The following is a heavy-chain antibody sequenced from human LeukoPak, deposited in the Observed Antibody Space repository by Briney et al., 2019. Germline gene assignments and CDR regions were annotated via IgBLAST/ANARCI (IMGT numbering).Heavy chain of an antibody. V-gene: IGHV4-39*01. CDR1: GGSISSSSYY. CDR2: INHSGST. J-gene: IGHJ6*03. D-gene: IGHD6-13*01. Sequence: PSETLSLTCTVSGGSISSSSYYWGWIRQPPGKGLEWIGEINHSGSTNYNPSLKSRVTISVDTSKNQFSLKLSSVTAADTAVYYCARHKQQLDGSRYYYYYYMDVWGKGTTVTVSS. CDR3: ARHKQQLDGSRYYYYYYMDV.